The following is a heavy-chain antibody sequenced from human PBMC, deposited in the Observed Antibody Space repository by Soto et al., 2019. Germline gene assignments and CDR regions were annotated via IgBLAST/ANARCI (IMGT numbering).Heavy chain of an antibody. J-gene: IGHJ6*02. Sequence: SETLSLTCAVSGGSISSYYWSWIRQPPGKGLEWIGSIYYSGSTYYNPSLKSRVTISVDTSKNQFSLKLSSVTAADTAVYYCARHLGYSRKIWYYYGMDVWGQGTTVTVSS. D-gene: IGHD5-18*01. CDR1: GGSISSYY. V-gene: IGHV4-59*05. CDR3: ARHLGYSRKIWYYYGMDV. CDR2: IYYSGST.